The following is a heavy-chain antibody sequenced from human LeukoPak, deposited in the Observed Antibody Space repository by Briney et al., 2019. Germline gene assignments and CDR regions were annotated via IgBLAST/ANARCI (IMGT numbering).Heavy chain of an antibody. CDR1: GFTFSSYA. CDR3: AISAYSRTKTKTKHFDY. CDR2: ISGSGGST. D-gene: IGHD6-13*01. Sequence: GGSLRLSCAASGFTFSSYAMSWVRQAPGKGLEWVSAISGSGGSTYYADSVKGRFTISRDNSKNTLYLQMNSLRAEDTAVYYCAISAYSRTKTKTKHFDYWGQGTLVTVSS. J-gene: IGHJ4*02. V-gene: IGHV3-23*01.